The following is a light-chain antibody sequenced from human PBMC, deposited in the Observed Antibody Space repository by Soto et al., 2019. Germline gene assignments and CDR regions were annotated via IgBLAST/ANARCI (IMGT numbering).Light chain of an antibody. Sequence: DIQMIQSPSTLSASVGDRVTVTCRASQSINNWLAWYQLKPGKAPKLLIYEASSLESGVPSRFSGTGYGTEFTLIISSLQPDDFATYYCQQYNSFSLWTFGQGTKVDIK. V-gene: IGKV1-5*03. CDR3: QQYNSFSLWT. J-gene: IGKJ1*01. CDR1: QSINNW. CDR2: EAS.